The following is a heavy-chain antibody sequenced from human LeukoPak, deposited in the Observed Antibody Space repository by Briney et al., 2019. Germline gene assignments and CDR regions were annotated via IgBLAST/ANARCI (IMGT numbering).Heavy chain of an antibody. CDR3: AKDAIYKNSVWDYFDY. CDR1: RFSFSDYA. J-gene: IGHJ4*02. V-gene: IGHV3-23*01. Sequence: GGPLRLSCAASRFSFSDYAMTWVRQAPGKGLEWVSSTGDDTYYADSVKGRFTISRDDSKDTLFLQMNSLRVEDTAVYYCAKDAIYKNSVWDYFDYLGQGTLVTVSS. CDR2: TGDDT. D-gene: IGHD5-24*01.